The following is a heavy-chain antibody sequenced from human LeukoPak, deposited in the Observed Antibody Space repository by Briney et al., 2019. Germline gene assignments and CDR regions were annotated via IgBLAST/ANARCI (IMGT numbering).Heavy chain of an antibody. D-gene: IGHD5-18*01. CDR2: ISWNSGSI. CDR3: AKGRYSYGFDY. Sequence: PGRSLRLSCAASGFTFDDYAMHGGRHAAGKGLEGVSGISWNSGSISYADSVKGRFTISRDNAKNSLYLQMNSLRAEDTALYYCAKGRYSYGFDYWGQGTLVTVSS. J-gene: IGHJ4*02. CDR1: GFTFDDYA. V-gene: IGHV3-9*01.